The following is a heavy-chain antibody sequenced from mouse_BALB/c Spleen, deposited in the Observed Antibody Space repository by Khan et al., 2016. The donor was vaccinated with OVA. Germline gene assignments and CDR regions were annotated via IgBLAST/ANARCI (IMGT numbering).Heavy chain of an antibody. V-gene: IGHV14-3*02. Sequence: EVQLQESGAELVKSGATVKLSCTASGLNINDTYMHWLKQWPEQGLEWIGRIDPTNGNTKYEPKFQGKATITADSSSNTAHQQHDTVTSDDATVYYCARMARKWGQGTTLTVSS. CDR2: IDPTNGNT. CDR3: ARMARK. CDR1: GLNINDTY. J-gene: IGHJ2*01.